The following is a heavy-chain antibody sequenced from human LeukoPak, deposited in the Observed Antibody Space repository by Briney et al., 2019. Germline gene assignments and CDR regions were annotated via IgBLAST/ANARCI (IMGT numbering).Heavy chain of an antibody. V-gene: IGHV4-39*07. D-gene: IGHD1-26*01. CDR2: IYYSGST. J-gene: IGHJ4*02. Sequence: SETQSLPCTVSGGSINSSSYYGRWIRKPPGNGLEWIGCIYYSGSTYYNPSLKSRVTISVDTSKNQFSLKLSSVTAADTAVYYCASAGGIDVWLGTDYWGQGSLVAVSS. CDR1: GGSINSSSYY. CDR3: ASAGGIDVWLGTDY.